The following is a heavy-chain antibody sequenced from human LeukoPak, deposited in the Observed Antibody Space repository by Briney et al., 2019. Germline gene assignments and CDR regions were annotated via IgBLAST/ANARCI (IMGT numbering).Heavy chain of an antibody. CDR3: ARLAYVYGSGGYYYYMDV. CDR2: IYTSGST. D-gene: IGHD2-21*01. J-gene: IGHJ6*03. CDR1: GGSISSYY. V-gene: IGHV4-4*09. Sequence: SETLSLTCTVSGGSISSYYWSWIRQSPGKGLDWIGNIYTSGSTNYNPSLKSRVTISVDTSKNQFFLKLTSVTAADTAVYYCARLAYVYGSGGYYYYMDVWGNGTTVTVSS.